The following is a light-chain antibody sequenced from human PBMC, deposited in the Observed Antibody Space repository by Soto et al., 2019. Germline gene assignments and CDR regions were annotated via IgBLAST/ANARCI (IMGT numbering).Light chain of an antibody. J-gene: IGLJ1*01. CDR1: SSDVGGYNY. V-gene: IGLV2-14*01. Sequence: QSARTQPASVSGSPGQSITISCTGTSSDVGGYNYVSWYQQHPGKAPKLMIYDVSNRPSGVSNRFSGSKSGNTASLTISGIQAEDEDDYYCSSYTSSSTQVFGTGTKLTVL. CDR3: SSYTSSSTQV. CDR2: DVS.